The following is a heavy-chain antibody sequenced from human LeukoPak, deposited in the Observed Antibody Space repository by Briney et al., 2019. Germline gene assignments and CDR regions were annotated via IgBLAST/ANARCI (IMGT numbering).Heavy chain of an antibody. D-gene: IGHD3-22*01. CDR3: ARGRGYYDSSGYHSAFDY. Sequence: SETLSLTCAVYGGSFSGYYWSWIRQPPGKGLEWIGEINHSGSTNYNPSLKSRVTISVDTSKNQFSLKLSSVTAADTAVYYCARGRGYYDSSGYHSAFDYWGQGTLVTVSS. CDR2: INHSGST. J-gene: IGHJ4*02. CDR1: GGSFSGYY. V-gene: IGHV4-34*01.